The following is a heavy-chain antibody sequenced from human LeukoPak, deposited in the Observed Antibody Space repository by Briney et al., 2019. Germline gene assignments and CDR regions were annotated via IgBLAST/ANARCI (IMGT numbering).Heavy chain of an antibody. Sequence: SETLSLTCTVSDGSISSYYWSWIRQPPGKGLEWVGYIYYTGSTNYDPSLKSRVTISVDTSKNRFSLRLSSVTAADTAVYYCAGSSDYFDYWGQGTLVTVSS. J-gene: IGHJ4*02. CDR3: AGSSDYFDY. CDR2: IYYTGST. D-gene: IGHD6-13*01. V-gene: IGHV4-59*01. CDR1: DGSISSYY.